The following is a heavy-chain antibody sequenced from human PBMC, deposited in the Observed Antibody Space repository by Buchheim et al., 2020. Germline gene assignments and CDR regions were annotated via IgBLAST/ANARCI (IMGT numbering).Heavy chain of an antibody. Sequence: QVQLVESGGGVVQPGRSLRLSCAASGFTFSSYGMHWVRQAPGKGLEWVAVIWYDGSNKYYADSVKGRFTISRDNSKNMLYLQMNSLRAEDTAVYYCARDTVAYYYYYGMDVWGQGTT. CDR2: IWYDGSNK. J-gene: IGHJ6*02. V-gene: IGHV3-33*01. D-gene: IGHD4-23*01. CDR3: ARDTVAYYYYYGMDV. CDR1: GFTFSSYG.